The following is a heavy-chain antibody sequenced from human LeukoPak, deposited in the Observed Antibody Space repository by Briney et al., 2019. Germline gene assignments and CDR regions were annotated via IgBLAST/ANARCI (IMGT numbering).Heavy chain of an antibody. CDR2: ISSSSSYI. Sequence: GGSLRLSCAASGLTFSSYSMNWVRQAPGKGLEWVSSISSSSSYIYYADSVKGRFTISRDNAKNSLYLQMNSLRAEDTAVYYCARVRGMANDYWGQGTLVTVSS. D-gene: IGHD5-24*01. V-gene: IGHV3-21*01. CDR3: ARVRGMANDY. CDR1: GLTFSSYS. J-gene: IGHJ4*02.